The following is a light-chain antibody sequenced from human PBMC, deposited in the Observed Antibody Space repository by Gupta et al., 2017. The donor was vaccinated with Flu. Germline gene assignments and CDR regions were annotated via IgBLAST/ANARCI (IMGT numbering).Light chain of an antibody. CDR3: QSADSRGSVVV. Sequence: SSELTQPPSVSVSPGQTARIACSGHALTKQYVYWYQQRPGQAPVLMIYKDGERPSGIPERFSGSSSGTTVTLSISGVQAEDEADYYCQSADSRGSVVVFGGGTKLTVL. CDR1: ALTKQY. V-gene: IGLV3-25*02. J-gene: IGLJ2*01. CDR2: KDG.